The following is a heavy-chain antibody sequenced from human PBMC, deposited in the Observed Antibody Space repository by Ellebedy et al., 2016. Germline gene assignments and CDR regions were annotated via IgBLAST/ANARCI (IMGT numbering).Heavy chain of an antibody. CDR2: IKQDGSEK. D-gene: IGHD3/OR15-3a*01. CDR3: ARASVLDYFLYGEGYSYNGMDV. J-gene: IGHJ6*02. V-gene: IGHV3-7*01. CDR1: GFTFSNAW. Sequence: GESLKISCAASGFTFSNAWMNWVRQAPGKGLEWVANIKQDGSEKYYADSVKGRFTNSRDNAKESLYLQMNSLRAEDTAVYYCARASVLDYFLYGEGYSYNGMDVWGQGTTVTVSS.